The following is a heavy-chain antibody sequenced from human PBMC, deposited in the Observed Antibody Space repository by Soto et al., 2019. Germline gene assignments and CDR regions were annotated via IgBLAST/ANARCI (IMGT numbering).Heavy chain of an antibody. J-gene: IGHJ3*02. CDR2: VSSSGRT. CDR3: ASGFYDSRGYSEAFDI. CDR1: GGSISGDH. V-gene: IGHV4-59*01. D-gene: IGHD3-22*01. Sequence: SETLSLTCTVSGGSISGDHWNWIRQPPGKGLEWIADVSSSGRTKYNPSVKGRVTISIDTTKNQFSLRLSSVTAADTAVYYCASGFYDSRGYSEAFDIWGQGTKDTVSS.